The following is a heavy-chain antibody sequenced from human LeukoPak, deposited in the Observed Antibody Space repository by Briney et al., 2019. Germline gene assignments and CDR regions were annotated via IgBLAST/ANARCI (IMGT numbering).Heavy chain of an antibody. CDR1: GFTFDDYG. CDR2: TTWNGGST. CDR3: ARSSTTVTTRYFDL. D-gene: IGHD4-17*01. Sequence: PGGSLRLSCVASGFTFDDYGMSWVRHAPGKGLEWVSATTWNGGSTAYADSVKGRFTISRDNGKNSLYLQMNSLRAEDTALYYCARSSTTVTTRYFDLWGRGTLVTVSS. J-gene: IGHJ2*01. V-gene: IGHV3-20*04.